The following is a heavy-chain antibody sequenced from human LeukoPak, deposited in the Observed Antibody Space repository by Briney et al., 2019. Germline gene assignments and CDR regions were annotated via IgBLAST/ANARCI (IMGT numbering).Heavy chain of an antibody. D-gene: IGHD3-10*01. CDR3: VSGTQYNWFDP. CDR1: GDNVSNDSAP. CDR2: TYYRSKWYN. J-gene: IGHJ5*02. Sequence: SQTLSLTCAISGDNVSNDSAPWTWIRQSPSRGLEWLGRTYYRSKWYNDYAVSVKSRIIINPDTSKNQFSLKLSSVTAADTAVYFCVSGTQYNWFDPWGQGTLVTVSS. V-gene: IGHV6-1*01.